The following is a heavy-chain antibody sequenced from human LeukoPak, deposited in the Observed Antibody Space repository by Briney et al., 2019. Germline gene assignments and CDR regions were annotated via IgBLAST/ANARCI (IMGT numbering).Heavy chain of an antibody. CDR2: ISSGGSPI. J-gene: IGHJ3*02. Sequence: GGSLRLSCAASGFTFRDYYMIWIRQAPGKGLEWVSYISSGGSPIYYADSVKGRFTISRDNAKNTLYLQMNSLRAEDTAVYYCATTVAGTRNAFDIWGLGTMVTVSS. CDR1: GFTFRDYY. CDR3: ATTVAGTRNAFDI. V-gene: IGHV3-11*04. D-gene: IGHD6-19*01.